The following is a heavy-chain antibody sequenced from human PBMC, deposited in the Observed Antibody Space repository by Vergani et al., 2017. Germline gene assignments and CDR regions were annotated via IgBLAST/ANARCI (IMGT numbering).Heavy chain of an antibody. D-gene: IGHD6-13*01. V-gene: IGHV1-8*03. J-gene: IGHJ4*02. CDR2: MNPNSGNT. CDR3: AGDRAAAGPDY. Sequence: QVQLVQSGAEVKKPGASVKVSCKASGYTFTSYDINWVRQSTGQGLEWMGWMNPNSGNTGYAQKFQGRVTITRNTSISTTYMELSSLRSEDTAVXYCAGDRAAAGPDYWGQGTLVTVSS. CDR1: GYTFTSYD.